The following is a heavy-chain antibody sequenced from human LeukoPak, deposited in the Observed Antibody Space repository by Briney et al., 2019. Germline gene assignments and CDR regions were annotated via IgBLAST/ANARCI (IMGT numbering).Heavy chain of an antibody. D-gene: IGHD3-22*01. CDR3: ARESYYYDSSGYYDDY. CDR2: IYHSGST. Sequence: SETLSLTCTVSGYSISSGYYWGWIRQPPGKGLEWIGSIYHSGSTYYNPSLKSRVTISVDTSKNQFSLKLSSVTAADTAVYYCARESYYYDSSGYYDDYWGQGTLVTVSS. CDR1: GYSISSGYY. J-gene: IGHJ4*02. V-gene: IGHV4-38-2*02.